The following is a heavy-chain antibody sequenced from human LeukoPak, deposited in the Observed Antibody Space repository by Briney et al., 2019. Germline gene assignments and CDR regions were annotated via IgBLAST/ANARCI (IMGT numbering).Heavy chain of an antibody. CDR1: GFTFSSYG. CDR3: AKFLSSSGYYYYGMDV. D-gene: IGHD6-6*01. Sequence: PGGSLSLSCAASGFTFSSYGMHWVRQAPGKGLEWVAVISYDGSNKYYADSVKGRFTISRDNSKNTLYLQMNSLRAEDTAVYYCAKFLSSSGYYYYGMDVWGQGTTVTVSS. V-gene: IGHV3-30*18. CDR2: ISYDGSNK. J-gene: IGHJ6*02.